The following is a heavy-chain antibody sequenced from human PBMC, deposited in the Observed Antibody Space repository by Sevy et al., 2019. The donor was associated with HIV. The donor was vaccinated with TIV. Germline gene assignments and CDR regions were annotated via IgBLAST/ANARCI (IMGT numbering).Heavy chain of an antibody. V-gene: IGHV3-23*01. CDR2: ISGSGGTT. D-gene: IGHD5-18*01. J-gene: IGHJ4*02. CDR3: AKDPNVDTAMAYYFDY. CDR1: GFIFDSYG. Sequence: GGSLRLSCAASGFIFDSYGMSWVRQAPGKGLEWVSAISGSGGTTYYADSVKGRFTISRDNSKNTVYLQMNSLRVEDTAVYYCAKDPNVDTAMAYYFDYWGQGTLVTVSS.